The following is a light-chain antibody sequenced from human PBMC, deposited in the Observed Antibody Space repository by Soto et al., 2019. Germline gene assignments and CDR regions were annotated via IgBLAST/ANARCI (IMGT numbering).Light chain of an antibody. CDR3: QQYNSYSVT. CDR1: QSISSR. CDR2: DAS. Sequence: DIQMTQSPSTLSASVGDRVTITCRASQSISSRLAWYQQKPGKAPQFLVYDASNFESGVPSRFSGSGSGTEFTLTSSSLQPDDFATYYCQQYNSYSVTFGQGTKVEIK. V-gene: IGKV1-5*01. J-gene: IGKJ1*01.